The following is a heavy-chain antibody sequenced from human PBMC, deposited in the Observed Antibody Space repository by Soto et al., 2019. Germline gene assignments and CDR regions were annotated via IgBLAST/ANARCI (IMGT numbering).Heavy chain of an antibody. CDR1: GGSISSYY. Sequence: SETLSLTCTVSGGSISSYYWSWIRQPPGKGLEWIGYIYYSGSTNYNPSLKSRVTTSVDTSKNQFSLKLSSVTAADTAVYYCASHRQARMPFDYWGQGTLVTVSS. CDR3: ASHRQARMPFDY. V-gene: IGHV4-59*08. CDR2: IYYSGST. D-gene: IGHD2-2*01. J-gene: IGHJ4*02.